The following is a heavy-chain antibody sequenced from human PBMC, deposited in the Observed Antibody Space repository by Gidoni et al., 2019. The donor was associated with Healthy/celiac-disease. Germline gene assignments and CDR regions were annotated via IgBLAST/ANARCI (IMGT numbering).Heavy chain of an antibody. CDR2: IIPIFGTA. V-gene: IGHV1-69*06. D-gene: IGHD2-2*01. CDR3: ARDNLPPYCSSTSCYRPYYYGMDV. CDR1: GATISSYD. J-gene: IGHJ6*02. Sequence: VQLVQSGAEVKKPGSSVKVSCKASGATISSYDISSVRPAPGQRLEWMGGIIPIFGTANYAQKFQGRVTITADKSPSTAYMELSSLRSEDTAVYYCARDNLPPYCSSTSCYRPYYYGMDVWGQGTTVTVSS.